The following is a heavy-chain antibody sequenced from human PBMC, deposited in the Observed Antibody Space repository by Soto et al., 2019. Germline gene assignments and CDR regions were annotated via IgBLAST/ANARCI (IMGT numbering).Heavy chain of an antibody. J-gene: IGHJ4*02. Sequence: PSETLSRTCSVSGDSISTFYWGWMRQSPGKELEWIGYVYYTGSTNYNPSLKSRVTISVDRSKNQFSLKLTSATAADTAVYYCARARTVRNYADASSDYFYFFDYWGQGTQGPVSS. D-gene: IGHD3-22*01. CDR2: VYYTGST. CDR3: ARARTVRNYADASSDYFYFFDY. CDR1: GDSISTFY. V-gene: IGHV4-59*01.